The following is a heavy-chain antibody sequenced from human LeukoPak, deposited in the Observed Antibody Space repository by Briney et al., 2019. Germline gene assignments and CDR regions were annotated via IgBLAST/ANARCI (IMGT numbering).Heavy chain of an antibody. J-gene: IGHJ1*01. CDR1: EFSVGSNY. D-gene: IGHD4-17*01. CDR3: AKDPGFYGDYEYFQH. V-gene: IGHV3-66*01. Sequence: GGSLRLSCAASEFSVGSNYMTWVRQAPGKGLEWVSLIYSGGSTYYADSVKGRFTISRDNSKNTLYLQMNSLRAEDTAVYYCAKDPGFYGDYEYFQHWGQGTLVTVSS. CDR2: IYSGGST.